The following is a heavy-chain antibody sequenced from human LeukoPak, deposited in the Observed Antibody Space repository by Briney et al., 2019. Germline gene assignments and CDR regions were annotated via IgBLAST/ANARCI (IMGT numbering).Heavy chain of an antibody. V-gene: IGHV3-73*01. CDR3: ISYYDSSGYYYPTDY. J-gene: IGHJ4*02. Sequence: GGSLRLXCAASGFTFSGSTMQWVRQASGKGLEWVGRIRNKANSYATAYAASVKDRFTIFRDDSQDTAYLQMNSLKTDDTAVYYCISYYDSSGYYYPTDYWGQGTLVTVSS. CDR2: IRNKANSYAT. CDR1: GFTFSGST. D-gene: IGHD3-22*01.